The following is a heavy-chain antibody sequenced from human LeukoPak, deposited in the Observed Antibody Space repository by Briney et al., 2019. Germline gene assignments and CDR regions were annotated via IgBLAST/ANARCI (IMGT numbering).Heavy chain of an antibody. CDR3: AREQPADNYYGMDV. Sequence: ASVKVSCKASGYTFTGYYMHWVRQAPGQGLEWMGRINPNSGGTNYAQKFQGRVTMTRDPSISTAYMELSSLRSDDTAVYYCAREQPADNYYGMDVWGQGTTVTVSS. J-gene: IGHJ6*02. V-gene: IGHV1-2*06. D-gene: IGHD2-2*01. CDR1: GYTFTGYY. CDR2: INPNSGGT.